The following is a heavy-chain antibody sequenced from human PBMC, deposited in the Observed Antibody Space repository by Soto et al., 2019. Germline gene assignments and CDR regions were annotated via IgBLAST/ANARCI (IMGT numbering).Heavy chain of an antibody. CDR3: AMVDNYVTSTPQDV. D-gene: IGHD3-16*01. J-gene: IGHJ6*02. CDR2: IRPYSGNT. V-gene: IGHV1-18*01. CDR1: GYIFVKYG. Sequence: QVQLVQSGDAVKKPGASVKVSCKASGYIFVKYGIAWVRKAHGQGRKWMGWIRPYSGNTHYAGRVQGKPTMTTDTSTSTAYMDLGSLTSDDTAVYYCAMVDNYVTSTPQDVWGQGTTVTVSS.